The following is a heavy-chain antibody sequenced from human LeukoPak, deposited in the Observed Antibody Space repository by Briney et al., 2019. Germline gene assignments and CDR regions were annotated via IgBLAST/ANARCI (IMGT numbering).Heavy chain of an antibody. CDR3: ARARVGDPTDY. CDR2: VRGDGNNI. V-gene: IGHV3-74*01. CDR1: GFPFSSYA. D-gene: IGHD1-26*01. J-gene: IGHJ4*02. Sequence: GGSLRLSCAASGFPFSSYAMYWVRQAPGKGLVWVSRVRGDGNNIGYADSVKGRFTIFRDNAKNTLYLQMNSLRPDDTAVYYCARARVGDPTDYWGQGTLVTVSS.